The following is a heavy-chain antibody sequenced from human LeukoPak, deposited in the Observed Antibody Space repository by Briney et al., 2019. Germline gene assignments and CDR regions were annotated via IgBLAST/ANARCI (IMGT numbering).Heavy chain of an antibody. CDR2: ISYDGSKK. CDR1: GFTFSSYA. D-gene: IGHD4-11*01. Sequence: GGSLSLSCAASGFTFSSYAMHWVRQAPGKGLEWVAVISYDGSKKYYADSVKGRFTISRDNSKNTLYLQMNGLRAEDTAVYFCARDWGMTTVERTDKWGQGTLVTVSS. V-gene: IGHV3-30*04. CDR3: ARDWGMTTVERTDK. J-gene: IGHJ4*02.